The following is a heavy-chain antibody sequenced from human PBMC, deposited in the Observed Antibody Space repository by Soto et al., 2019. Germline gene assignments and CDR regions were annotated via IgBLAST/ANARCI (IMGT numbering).Heavy chain of an antibody. CDR2: ISSSGSTI. Sequence: PGGSLRLSCAASGFTFSSYGMHWVRQAPGKGLEWVSYISSSGSTIYYADSVKGRFTISRDNAKNSLYLQMNSLRAEDTTVYYCARATVVTPADFSPFDVWGQGTMVTVSS. V-gene: IGHV3-48*04. D-gene: IGHD4-17*01. CDR3: ARATVVTPADFSPFDV. J-gene: IGHJ3*01. CDR1: GFTFSSYG.